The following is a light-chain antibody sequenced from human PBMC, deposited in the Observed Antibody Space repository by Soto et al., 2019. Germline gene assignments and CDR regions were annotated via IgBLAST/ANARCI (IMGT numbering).Light chain of an antibody. CDR3: QQYDSSSHT. Sequence: EIVLTQSPGTLSLSPGERATLSCRASQSVSSNYLAWYQQKPGQGPRLLIYGASSRATGIPDRFSGSGSGTDFTLTINRLEPEDFAVYYCQQYDSSSHTFGQGTKLEIK. V-gene: IGKV3-20*01. CDR1: QSVSSNY. J-gene: IGKJ2*01. CDR2: GAS.